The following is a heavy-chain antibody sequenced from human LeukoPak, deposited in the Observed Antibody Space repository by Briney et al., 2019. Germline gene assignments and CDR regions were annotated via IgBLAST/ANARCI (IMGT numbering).Heavy chain of an antibody. V-gene: IGHV3-21*01. CDR2: ISAGSGYI. D-gene: IGHD1-26*01. CDR1: GFTFSGYS. CDR3: ARWGLGPSFDY. J-gene: IGHJ4*02. Sequence: PGGSLRLSCAASGFTFSGYSMTWVRQAPGKGLEWVSYISAGSGYIYYADSVKGRFTISRDNAKNSLSLQMNSLRAEDTAVYYCARWGLGPSFDYWGQGTLVTVSS.